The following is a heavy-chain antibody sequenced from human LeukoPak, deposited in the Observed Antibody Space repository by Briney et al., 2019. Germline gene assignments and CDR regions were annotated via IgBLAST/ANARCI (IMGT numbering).Heavy chain of an antibody. CDR1: VGTFSSYA. CDR2: IIPIFGTA. D-gene: IGHD2-21*01. Sequence: SVNVSCKASVGTFSSYAISWVRQAPGQGLEWMGGIIPIFGTANYAQKFQGRVTITADESTSTAYMELSSLRSEDTAVYYCARDGDYYFDYWGQGTLVTVSS. J-gene: IGHJ4*02. V-gene: IGHV1-69*01. CDR3: ARDGDYYFDY.